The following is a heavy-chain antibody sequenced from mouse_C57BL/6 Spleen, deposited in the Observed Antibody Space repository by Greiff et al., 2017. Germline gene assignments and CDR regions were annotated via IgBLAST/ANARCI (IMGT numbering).Heavy chain of an antibody. D-gene: IGHD1-1*01. CDR3: AIYYSTSYYAMDY. CDR2: IYPRSGNT. CDR1: GYTFTSYG. V-gene: IGHV1-81*01. J-gene: IGHJ4*01. Sequence: QVQLQQSGAELARPGASVKLSCKASGYTFTSYGISWVKQRTGQGLEWIGEIYPRSGNTYYNAKFKGKATLTADKSSSTAYMELRSLTSEDFAVDFCAIYYSTSYYAMDYWGQGTSVTVSS.